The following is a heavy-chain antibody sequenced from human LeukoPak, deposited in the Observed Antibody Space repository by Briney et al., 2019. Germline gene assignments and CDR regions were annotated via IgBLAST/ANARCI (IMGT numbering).Heavy chain of an antibody. Sequence: GASVKVSCKASGYTFTSYYMHWVRQAPGQGLEWMGIINPSGGSTSYAQKFQGRVTMTRDMSTGTVYMELSSLRSEDTAVYYCARDLMGAYNWFDPWGQGTLVTVSS. CDR1: GYTFTSYY. D-gene: IGHD1-26*01. CDR2: INPSGGST. V-gene: IGHV1-46*01. CDR3: ARDLMGAYNWFDP. J-gene: IGHJ5*02.